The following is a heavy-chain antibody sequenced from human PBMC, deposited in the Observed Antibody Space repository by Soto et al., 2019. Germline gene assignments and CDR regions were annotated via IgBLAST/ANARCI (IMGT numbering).Heavy chain of an antibody. V-gene: IGHV1-2*02. CDR1: GYTFTGYY. Sequence: RASVKVSCKASGYTFTGYYMHWVRQAPGQGLEWMGWINPNSGGTNYAQKFQGRVTMTRDTSISTAYMELSRLRSDDTAVYYCARDGRRVEMATINWFDPWGQGTLVTVSS. D-gene: IGHD5-12*01. J-gene: IGHJ5*02. CDR3: ARDGRRVEMATINWFDP. CDR2: INPNSGGT.